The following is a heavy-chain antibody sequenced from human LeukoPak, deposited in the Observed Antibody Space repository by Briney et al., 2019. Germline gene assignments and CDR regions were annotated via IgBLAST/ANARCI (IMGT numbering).Heavy chain of an antibody. CDR1: GYSFASYG. D-gene: IGHD1-26*01. CDR2: ITAYNGHT. CDR3: ARVAVGTTSGDY. Sequence: ASVKVSCKASGYSFASYGITWVRQAPGQGLEWMGWITAYNGHTNYAQKLQGRVTMTTDTSTSTAYMELRSLRSDDTAVYYCARVAVGTTSGDYWGQGTLVTVSS. V-gene: IGHV1-18*01. J-gene: IGHJ4*02.